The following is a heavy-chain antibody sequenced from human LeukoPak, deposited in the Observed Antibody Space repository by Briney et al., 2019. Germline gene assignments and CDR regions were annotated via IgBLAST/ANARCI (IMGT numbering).Heavy chain of an antibody. CDR1: GGSFSGYY. Sequence: KPSETLSLTCAVYGGSFSGYYWSWIRQPPGKGLEWIGYIYYSGSTNYNPSLKSRVTISVDTSKNQFSLKLSSVTAADTAVYYCARTLRYFDWCFDYWGQGTLVTVSS. V-gene: IGHV4-59*01. CDR3: ARTLRYFDWCFDY. J-gene: IGHJ4*02. D-gene: IGHD3-9*01. CDR2: IYYSGST.